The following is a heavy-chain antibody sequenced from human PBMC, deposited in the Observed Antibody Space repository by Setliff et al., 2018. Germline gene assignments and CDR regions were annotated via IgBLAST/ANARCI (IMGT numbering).Heavy chain of an antibody. J-gene: IGHJ6*03. V-gene: IGHV1-3*01. Sequence: ASVKVSCKASGYTFTNYAIHWVRQAPGQRLEWMGWINAGNGNTKYSQKFQGWVTMTRDTSISTAYMELSRLRSDDTAVYYCARDGFEIVVVPAAIYYYYYMDVWGKGTTVTVSS. D-gene: IGHD2-2*01. CDR2: INAGNGNT. CDR1: GYTFTNYA. CDR3: ARDGFEIVVVPAAIYYYYYMDV.